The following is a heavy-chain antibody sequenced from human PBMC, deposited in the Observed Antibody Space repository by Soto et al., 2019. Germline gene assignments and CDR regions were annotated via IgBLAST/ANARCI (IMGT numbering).Heavy chain of an antibody. CDR3: ARDVSVMTSVFGF. J-gene: IGHJ4*02. CDR1: GGTFSRYA. Sequence: QVQLVHSGAEVKKPGSSVKVSCKASGGTFSRYAISWVRRAPGQGLEWIGGFIPMIGTTKYAQKFHGRVTFSADESASTAYMELSNLRSDDTAVYYCARDVSVMTSVFGFWGQGTLITVSS. CDR2: FIPMIGTT. V-gene: IGHV1-69*01. D-gene: IGHD3-10*01.